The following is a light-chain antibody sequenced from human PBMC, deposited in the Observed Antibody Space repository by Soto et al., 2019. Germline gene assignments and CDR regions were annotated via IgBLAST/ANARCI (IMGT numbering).Light chain of an antibody. Sequence: EIVLTQSPATLSLSPGEGATLSCRASQSVSTNLAWYQQKPGQAPRLLIYDASNRASGISARFTGSGSGTDFTLTISTLEPEDFAVYCCQQRNSWPLTFGGGTKVDI. CDR3: QQRNSWPLT. V-gene: IGKV3-11*01. CDR1: QSVSTN. CDR2: DAS. J-gene: IGKJ4*01.